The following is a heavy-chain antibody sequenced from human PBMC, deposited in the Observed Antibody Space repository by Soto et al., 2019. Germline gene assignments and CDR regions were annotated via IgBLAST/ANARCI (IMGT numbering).Heavy chain of an antibody. CDR2: IYYSGST. V-gene: IGHV4-39*01. CDR1: GGSISSSSYY. CDR3: ARRSDDFWSGYYPGWFDP. Sequence: SETLSLTCTVSGGSISSSSYYWGWIRQPPGKGLEWIGSIYYSGSTYYNPSLKSRVTISVDTSKNQFSLKLSSVTAADTAVYYCARRSDDFWSGYYPGWFDPWGQGTLVTVSS. D-gene: IGHD3-3*01. J-gene: IGHJ5*02.